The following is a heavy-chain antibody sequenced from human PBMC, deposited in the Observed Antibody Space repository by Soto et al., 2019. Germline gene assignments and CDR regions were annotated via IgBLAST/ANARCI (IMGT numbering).Heavy chain of an antibody. D-gene: IGHD3-3*01. V-gene: IGHV4-30-2*01. CDR2: IYHTGST. CDR3: ARIFVPDNWFDH. J-gene: IGHJ5*02. Sequence: TLSLTCSVSGYSISGSGDSWSWIRQPPGKGPEWLGYIYHTGSTYYNPSLRSRVTMSVDRSKNQFSLRLTSVTTADTAVYYCARIFVPDNWFDHWGQGTLVTVSS. CDR1: GYSISGSGDS.